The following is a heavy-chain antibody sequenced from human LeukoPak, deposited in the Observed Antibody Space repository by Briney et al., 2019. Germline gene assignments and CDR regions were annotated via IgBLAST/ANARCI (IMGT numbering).Heavy chain of an antibody. CDR1: GDSVSSNGV. V-gene: IGHV6-1*01. Sequence: SQTLSLTCAISGDSVSSNGVWNWIRPSPSSGLEWLGRTYYRSKWYNEYAISVKSRITINPDTSKNLFSLQLNFVTPEDTAVYYCARGYNDYTPSFDYWGQGTLVTVSS. CDR3: ARGYNDYTPSFDY. D-gene: IGHD5-12*01. CDR2: TYYRSKWYN. J-gene: IGHJ4*02.